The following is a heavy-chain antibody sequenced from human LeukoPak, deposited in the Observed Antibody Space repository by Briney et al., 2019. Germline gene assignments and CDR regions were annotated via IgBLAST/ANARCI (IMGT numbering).Heavy chain of an antibody. V-gene: IGHV1-69*04. CDR1: GGTFSSYA. Sequence: ASVKVSCKASGGTFSSYAISWVRQAPGQGLEWMGRIIPILGIANYAQKFQGRVTITADKSTSTAYMELSSLRSEDTAVYYCARIGSGSYYFAPDYWGQGTLVTVSS. CDR3: ARIGSGSYYFAPDY. J-gene: IGHJ4*02. D-gene: IGHD3-10*01. CDR2: IIPILGIA.